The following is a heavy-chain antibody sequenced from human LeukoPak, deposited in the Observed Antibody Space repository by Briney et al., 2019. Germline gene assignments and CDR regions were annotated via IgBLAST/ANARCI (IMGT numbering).Heavy chain of an antibody. CDR3: ARGAFVAAAGRGGFDD. CDR1: GVSISSYY. D-gene: IGHD6-13*01. CDR2: IYTSGST. V-gene: IGHV4-4*07. J-gene: IGHJ4*02. Sequence: SETLSLTCTVSGVSISSYYWSWIRQPAGKGLEWIGRIYTSGSTNYNPSLKSRVTMSVDTSKNQFSMKLSSVTAADTAVYYCARGAFVAAAGRGGFDDWDQGTLVTVSS.